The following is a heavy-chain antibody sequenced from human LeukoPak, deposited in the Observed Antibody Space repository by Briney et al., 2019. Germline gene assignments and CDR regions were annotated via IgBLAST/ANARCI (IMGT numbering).Heavy chain of an antibody. CDR3: ARTVGYSYGYYYYGMDV. J-gene: IGHJ6*01. CDR1: GGSFSGYY. CDR2: INYSGCT. V-gene: IGHV4-34*01. Sequence: SETLPPTCVVYGGSFSGYYWSWIRQPPGKGREWIGEINYSGCTNYIPPRKSRVPISVDTCKYQFPLKLSSVTAADTAVYYCARTVGYSYGYYYYGMDVWGQGTTVTVS. D-gene: IGHD5-18*01.